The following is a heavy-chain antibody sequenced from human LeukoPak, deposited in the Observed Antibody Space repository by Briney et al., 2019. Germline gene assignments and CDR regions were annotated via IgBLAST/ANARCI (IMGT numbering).Heavy chain of an antibody. Sequence: PGGSLRLSCAASGFTFSSYAMSWVRQAPGKGLEWVSAISGSGGSTYYADSVKGRFTISRDNSKNTLYLQMNSLRAEDTAVYYCAKEAGDDWLSHHDAFDIWGQGTMVTVSS. V-gene: IGHV3-23*01. D-gene: IGHD3-9*01. CDR1: GFTFSSYA. CDR3: AKEAGDDWLSHHDAFDI. CDR2: ISGSGGST. J-gene: IGHJ3*02.